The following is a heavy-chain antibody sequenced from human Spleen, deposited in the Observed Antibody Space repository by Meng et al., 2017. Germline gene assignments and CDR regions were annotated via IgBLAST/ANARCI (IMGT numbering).Heavy chain of an antibody. D-gene: IGHD6-13*01. J-gene: IGHJ4*02. V-gene: IGHV1-69*05. Sequence: SVKVSCKALGGIFSNYVIGWVRQAPGQGLEWMGGINAVFGTTNYAQKFQGRVTITTDESTSTVYMELTRLTSEDTAVYFWARDEDISAAGKLFGDYWGQGTLVTGAS. CDR1: GGIFSNYV. CDR3: ARDEDISAAGKLFGDY. CDR2: INAVFGTT.